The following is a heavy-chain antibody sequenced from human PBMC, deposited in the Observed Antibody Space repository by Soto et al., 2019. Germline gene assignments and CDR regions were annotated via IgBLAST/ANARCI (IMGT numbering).Heavy chain of an antibody. D-gene: IGHD6-19*01. CDR3: ARGGSSDWQVAFDF. CDR1: GGSFSGYF. CDR2: VNHNGRN. Sequence: SETLSLTCAVYGGSFSGYFWNWIRQTPGKGLEWIGKVNHNGRNNYNPSLKSRVTISLDMSKNQISLKLTSVTAADTAVYYCARGGSSDWQVAFDFWGQGXMVTVSS. J-gene: IGHJ3*01. V-gene: IGHV4-34*01.